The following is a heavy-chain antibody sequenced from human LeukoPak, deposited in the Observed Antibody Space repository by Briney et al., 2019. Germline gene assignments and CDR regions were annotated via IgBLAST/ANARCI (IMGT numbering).Heavy chain of an antibody. CDR3: AKTNYKRTILVWFGEFLLDDN. Sequence: PGGSLRLSCAASGFTFSTYAMTWVRQVPGKGLECVSIISGSGDTYYADSVKGRFIISRDNSKNTLFLQMNSLRAEDTAIHYCAKTNYKRTILVWFGEFLLDDNWGQGALVTVSS. J-gene: IGHJ4*02. V-gene: IGHV3-23*01. D-gene: IGHD3-10*01. CDR1: GFTFSTYA. CDR2: ISGSGDT.